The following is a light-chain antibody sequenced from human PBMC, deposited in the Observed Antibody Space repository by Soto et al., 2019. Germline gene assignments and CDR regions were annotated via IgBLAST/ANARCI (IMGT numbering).Light chain of an antibody. Sequence: QSALTQPPSASGSPGQSVTISCTGTSSDVGAYNYVSWYQQYPGKAPKLMIYEVNKRPSGVPDRFSGSKSGKTASLTVSGLQPEHEAHYHCTSYAGSNIWVFGGGTKVTVL. CDR1: SSDVGAYNY. J-gene: IGLJ3*02. CDR3: TSYAGSNIWV. CDR2: EVN. V-gene: IGLV2-8*01.